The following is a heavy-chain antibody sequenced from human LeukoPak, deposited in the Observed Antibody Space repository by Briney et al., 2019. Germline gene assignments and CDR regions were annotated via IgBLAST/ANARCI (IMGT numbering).Heavy chain of an antibody. V-gene: IGHV3-23*01. J-gene: IGHJ4*02. D-gene: IGHD4-17*01. Sequence: GGSLRLSCAASGFTFSSYVMSWVRQAPGKGLEWVSAISSSGGTTYYADSVKGRFTISRDNSKNTLYLRMNSLRAEDTAVYYCAKNFYGDYNVFFDYWGQGTLVSVSS. CDR2: ISSSGGTT. CDR1: GFTFSSYV. CDR3: AKNFYGDYNVFFDY.